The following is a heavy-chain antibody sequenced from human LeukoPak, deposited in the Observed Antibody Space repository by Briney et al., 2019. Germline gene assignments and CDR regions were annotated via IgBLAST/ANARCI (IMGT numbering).Heavy chain of an antibody. CDR1: GGSIISSRYY. Sequence: SETLALTCTVSGGSIISSRYYWGWIRQSPGKGLEWIGSVYYSGTPYDHPSLKSRVVISVDTSKNQFSLKLSSVTAADAAVYCCARLLYDSSGYYYFDYWGQGTLVTVSS. V-gene: IGHV4-39*01. J-gene: IGHJ4*02. D-gene: IGHD3-22*01. CDR3: ARLLYDSSGYYYFDY. CDR2: VYYSGTP.